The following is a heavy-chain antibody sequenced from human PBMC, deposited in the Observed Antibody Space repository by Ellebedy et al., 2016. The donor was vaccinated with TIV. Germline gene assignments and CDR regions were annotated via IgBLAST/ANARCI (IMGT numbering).Heavy chain of an antibody. CDR1: GFTFSSCS. CDR2: IYGSGTRV. CDR3: AKDVVETGERYFDL. Sequence: GESLKISXAASGFTFSSCSMTWVRQAPGKGPEWVSTIYGSGTRVFYADPVKGRFTVSRDNSKKTLYLLMNSLRAEDTAVYYCAKDVVETGERYFDLWGRGTLVTVSS. D-gene: IGHD7-27*01. J-gene: IGHJ2*01. V-gene: IGHV3-23*05.